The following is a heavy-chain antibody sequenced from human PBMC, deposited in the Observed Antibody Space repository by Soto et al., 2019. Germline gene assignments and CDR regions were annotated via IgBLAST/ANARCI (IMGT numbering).Heavy chain of an antibody. CDR3: ARGGAEDNYFDP. J-gene: IGHJ5*02. V-gene: IGHV4-31*03. CDR2: ICCSGSS. Sequence: QVQLRESGPGLVKPSQTLSLTCTVSGGAIDNGGFYWSWIRQQPGKGLEWIGHICCSGSSHYNPSLRSRVTISMDTSKNDLSLKLSSDTAADTAVYYCARGGAEDNYFDPWGQGTLVTVSS. CDR1: GGAIDNGGFY.